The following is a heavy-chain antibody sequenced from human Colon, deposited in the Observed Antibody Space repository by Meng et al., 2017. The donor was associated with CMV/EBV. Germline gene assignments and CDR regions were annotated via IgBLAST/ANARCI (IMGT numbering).Heavy chain of an antibody. CDR1: DDSISSGEYL. J-gene: IGHJ4*02. V-gene: IGHV4-30-4*08. CDR3: VRGVRAPYSPLDH. Sequence: LRLSCTVSDDSISSGEYLWTWIRQPPGKGLDWIGHVYNSGSAFYNSSLKSRVSISIDTSKKQFSLNLLSVTAADMAVYYCVRGVRAPYSPLDHWGQGTLVTVSS. CDR2: VYNSGSA. D-gene: IGHD5-18*01.